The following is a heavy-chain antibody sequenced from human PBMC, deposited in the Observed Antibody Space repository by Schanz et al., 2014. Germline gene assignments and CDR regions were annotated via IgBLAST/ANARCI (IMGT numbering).Heavy chain of an antibody. D-gene: IGHD1-26*01. Sequence: EVHLLESGGGLVPPGGSLRLSCAASGLIFSTYAMAWVRQAPGKGLEWVSYISGSSRTIYYADSMKGRFTVSRDNAENALYLQMNSLRAEDTGLYFCARGGSGSHYRLDYWGQGTLVTVSS. CDR2: ISGSSRTI. CDR1: GLIFSTYA. J-gene: IGHJ4*02. V-gene: IGHV3-48*01. CDR3: ARGGSGSHYRLDY.